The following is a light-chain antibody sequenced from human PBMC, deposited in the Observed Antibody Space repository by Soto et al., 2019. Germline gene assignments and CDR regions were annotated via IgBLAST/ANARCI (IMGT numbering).Light chain of an antibody. Sequence: IRMTQSTSSLSASTGDRDTIPCRPSQGISSYLAWYQQKPEKAPKLLIYAASTVQSGVPSRFSGSGSGTDFTLTISCLQSEDFATYCCQQYYSYPPTFGQGTKVDIK. CDR1: QGISSY. CDR3: QQYYSYPPT. J-gene: IGKJ1*01. CDR2: AAS. V-gene: IGKV1-8*01.